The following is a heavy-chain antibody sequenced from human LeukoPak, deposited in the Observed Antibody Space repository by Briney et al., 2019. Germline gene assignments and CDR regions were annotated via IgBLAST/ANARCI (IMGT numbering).Heavy chain of an antibody. J-gene: IGHJ4*02. Sequence: GSSVKVSCKASGGTFSSYAISWVRQAPGQGLEWMGRIIPILGIANYAQKFQGRVTITADKSTSTAYMELSSLRSEDTAVYYCARIGDSGWYGYWGQGTLVTVSS. V-gene: IGHV1-69*04. CDR2: IIPILGIA. D-gene: IGHD6-19*01. CDR1: GGTFSSYA. CDR3: ARIGDSGWYGY.